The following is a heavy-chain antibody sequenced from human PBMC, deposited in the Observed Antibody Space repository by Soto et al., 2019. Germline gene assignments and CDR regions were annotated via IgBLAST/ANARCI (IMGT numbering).Heavy chain of an antibody. CDR1: GYSFTSYG. CDR3: ARDAYSSRWNAFDY. D-gene: IGHD6-13*01. J-gene: IGHJ4*02. CDR2: ISAYNGNT. Sequence: ASVKVSCKASGYSFTSYGISWVRQAPGQGLEWMGWISAYNGNTNYAQKLQGRVTMTTDTSTSTAYMELRSLRSDDTAVYYCARDAYSSRWNAFDYWGQGTLVTVSS. V-gene: IGHV1-18*04.